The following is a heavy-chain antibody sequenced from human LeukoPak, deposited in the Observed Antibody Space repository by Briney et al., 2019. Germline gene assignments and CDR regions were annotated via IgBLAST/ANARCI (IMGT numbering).Heavy chain of an antibody. CDR2: IYHSGST. D-gene: IGHD1-26*01. Sequence: SQTLSLTCTVSDGSISSGGYYWSWIRQPPGKGLEWIGYIYHSGSTYYNPSLKSRVTISVDRSKNQFSLKLSSVTAADTAVYYCARDYVVGYELWFDPWGQGTLVTVSS. J-gene: IGHJ5*02. CDR3: ARDYVVGYELWFDP. CDR1: DGSISSGGYY. V-gene: IGHV4-30-2*01.